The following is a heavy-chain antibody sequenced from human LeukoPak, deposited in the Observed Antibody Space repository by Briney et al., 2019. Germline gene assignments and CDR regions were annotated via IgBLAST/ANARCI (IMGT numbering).Heavy chain of an antibody. Sequence: GGSLRLSCAASGFTFSSYGMHWFRKVPGKGREWVSSISSRRSYIYYGDSVKVRFTISRDNAKSSLYLKMNSLRAEDTAVYYCARDTEQLVLGALHYNYYMDVWGKGTTVTVSS. CDR3: ARDTEQLVLGALHYNYYMDV. CDR2: ISSRRSYI. D-gene: IGHD6-6*01. CDR1: GFTFSSYG. V-gene: IGHV3-21*01. J-gene: IGHJ6*03.